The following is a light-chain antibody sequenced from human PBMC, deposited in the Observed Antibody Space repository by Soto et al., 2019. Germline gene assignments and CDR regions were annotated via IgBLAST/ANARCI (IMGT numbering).Light chain of an antibody. V-gene: IGKV3-20*01. CDR1: QSLSTY. J-gene: IGKJ2*01. Sequence: EIVLTQSPGTLSLSPGERATLSCRASQSLSTYLAWYQQKPGQAPRLLIYGASSRATGIPDTFSGSGSGTEFTLTISRLAPEDFAVYYCQQYGSSPYTFGHGTKLEIK. CDR2: GAS. CDR3: QQYGSSPYT.